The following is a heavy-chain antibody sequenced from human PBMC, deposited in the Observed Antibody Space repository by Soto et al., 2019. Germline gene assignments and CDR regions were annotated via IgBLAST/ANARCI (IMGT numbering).Heavy chain of an antibody. J-gene: IGHJ2*01. CDR2: ISGSGGST. D-gene: IGHD3-10*01. CDR1: GFTFSSYA. V-gene: IGHV3-23*01. CDR3: ALKGSSAWYFDL. Sequence: EVQLLESGGGLVQPGGSLRLSCAASGFTFSSYAMSWVRQAPGKGLEWVSAISGSGGSTYYADSVKGRFTIPRDNSKNTLYLQMNSLRAEDTAVYYCALKGSSAWYFDLWGRGTLVTVSS.